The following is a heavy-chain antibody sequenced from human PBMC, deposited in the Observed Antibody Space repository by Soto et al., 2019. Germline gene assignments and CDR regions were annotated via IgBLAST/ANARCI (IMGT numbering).Heavy chain of an antibody. CDR2: IYYSGST. Sequence: QVQLQESGPGLVKPSQTLSLTCTVSGGSISSGGYYWSWIRQHPGKGLVWIGYIYYSGSTYYNPSLKSRGTIPVDTCKNQSSLKLSSVTGADTAVYYWARDPLRGGGMDVWGQGTTVTVS. CDR3: ARDPLRGGGMDV. D-gene: IGHD3-16*01. V-gene: IGHV4-31*03. CDR1: GGSISSGGYY. J-gene: IGHJ6*02.